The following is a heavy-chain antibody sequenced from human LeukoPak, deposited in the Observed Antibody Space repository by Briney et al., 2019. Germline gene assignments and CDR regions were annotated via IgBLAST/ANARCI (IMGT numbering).Heavy chain of an antibody. Sequence: QPGRSLRLSCAASGFTFSSYGMHWVRQAPGKGLEWVAVISYDGSNKYYADSVKGRFTISRDNSKNTLYLQMNSLRAEDTAVYYCAKKEAVAGTGLDYWGQGTLVTVSS. CDR2: ISYDGSNK. CDR1: GFTFSSYG. CDR3: AKKEAVAGTGLDY. J-gene: IGHJ4*02. V-gene: IGHV3-30*18. D-gene: IGHD6-19*01.